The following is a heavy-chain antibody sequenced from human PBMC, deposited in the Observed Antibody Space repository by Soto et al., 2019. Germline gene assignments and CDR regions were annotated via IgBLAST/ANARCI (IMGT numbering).Heavy chain of an antibody. J-gene: IGHJ5*02. D-gene: IGHD3-9*01. CDR3: ARAASPYFDLLSAFHP. CDR2: SYSSGST. V-gene: IGHV4-59*01. Sequence: SETLSLTCTVSGGAISFYNWNWIRQSPGKGLEWIGYSYSSGSTNYNPSLKSRVTISVDTPKNQFSLQLTYVTAADTAVYYCARAASPYFDLLSAFHPWGQGTLVTVSS. CDR1: GGAISFYN.